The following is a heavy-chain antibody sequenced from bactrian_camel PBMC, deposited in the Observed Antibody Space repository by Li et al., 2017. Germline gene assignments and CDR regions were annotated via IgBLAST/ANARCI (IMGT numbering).Heavy chain of an antibody. D-gene: IGHD1*01. CDR2: IESDGST. Sequence: HVQLVESGGGSVQVGGSLRLSCVASGDTIGRYCMGWFRQIPDKERGGVAGIESDGSTSYADSVKGRFTISQDHARNTLILEMNSLAPEDTAMYYCAASGPWRWGSDDGVTCDQWNRYNSWGQGTQVTVS. CDR3: AASGPWRWGSDDGVTCDQWNRYNS. CDR1: GDTIGRYC. J-gene: IGHJ4*01. V-gene: IGHV3S55*01.